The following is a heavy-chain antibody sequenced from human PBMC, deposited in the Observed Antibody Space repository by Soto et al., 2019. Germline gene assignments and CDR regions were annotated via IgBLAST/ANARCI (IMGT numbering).Heavy chain of an antibody. CDR1: GFTFSAYA. CDR2: ISSSGGAT. Sequence: VGSLRLSCAVSGFTFSAYAVSWVRQAPGKGLEWVSVISSSGGATYYADSVKGRFTVSRDNSKNTLYLQMDSLRAEDTAVYYCAKGPQLGYCSGDSCYFDYWGQGTLVTVSS. J-gene: IGHJ4*02. D-gene: IGHD2-15*01. CDR3: AKGPQLGYCSGDSCYFDY. V-gene: IGHV3-23*01.